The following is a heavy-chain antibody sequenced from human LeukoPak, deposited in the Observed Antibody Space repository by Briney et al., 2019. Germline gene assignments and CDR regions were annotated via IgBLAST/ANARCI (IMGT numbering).Heavy chain of an antibody. J-gene: IGHJ4*02. V-gene: IGHV3-23*01. D-gene: IGHD5-24*01. CDR3: ATAPWGLQLYPIY. Sequence: GGSLRLSCAASGFTFSSYGMSWVRQGPGKGLERVSAISGSGGSTYYADSVKGRFTISRDNSKNTLYLQMNSLRAEDTAVYYCATAPWGLQLYPIYWGQGTLVTVSS. CDR2: ISGSGGST. CDR1: GFTFSSYG.